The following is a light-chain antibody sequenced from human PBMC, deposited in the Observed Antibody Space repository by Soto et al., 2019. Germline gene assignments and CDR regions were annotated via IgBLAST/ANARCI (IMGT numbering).Light chain of an antibody. CDR3: AAWDDSLNGLV. Sequence: QPVLTQPPSTSGTPGQSIIISCSGSSSNIESNTVNWYQQLPGTAPKLLIYTNNQRPSGVPDRFSGSKSGTSASLAISGLQSDDEADYYCAAWDDSLNGLVFGGGTKVTVL. CDR2: TNN. V-gene: IGLV1-44*01. CDR1: SSNIESNT. J-gene: IGLJ3*02.